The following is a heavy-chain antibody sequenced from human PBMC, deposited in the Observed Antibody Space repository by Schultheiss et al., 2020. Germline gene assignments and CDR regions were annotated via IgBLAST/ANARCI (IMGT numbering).Heavy chain of an antibody. J-gene: IGHJ6*03. V-gene: IGHV3-23*01. D-gene: IGHD4-17*01. CDR2: ISGSGGST. Sequence: GGSLRLSCAASGFTFSSYAMSWVRQAPGKGLEWVSAISGSGGSTYYADSVKGRFIISRDDSKNTLYLQMKSLRAEDTAVYYCAKRVDGDYRGDYYYYMDVWGKGTTVTVSS. CDR3: AKRVDGDYRGDYYYYMDV. CDR1: GFTFSSYA.